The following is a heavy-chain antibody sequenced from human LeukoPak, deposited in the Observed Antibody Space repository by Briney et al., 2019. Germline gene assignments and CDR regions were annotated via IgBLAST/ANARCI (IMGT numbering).Heavy chain of an antibody. CDR1: GYSISSDYY. J-gene: IGHJ4*02. Sequence: SETLSLTCSVSGYSISSDYYWGWIRQPPGKGLEWIGSIHHSGSTYYNPSLKSRVTISVDTSKNQFSLKLSSVTAADTAVYYCARVPYCSSSSCYLFFDHWGQGTLVTVSS. V-gene: IGHV4-38-2*02. D-gene: IGHD2-2*01. CDR3: ARVPYCSSSSCYLFFDH. CDR2: IHHSGST.